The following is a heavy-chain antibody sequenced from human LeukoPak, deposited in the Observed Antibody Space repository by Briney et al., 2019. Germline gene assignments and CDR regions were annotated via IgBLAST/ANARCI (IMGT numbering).Heavy chain of an antibody. CDR3: ARSVPSLDYLFDS. CDR2: INHSGST. D-gene: IGHD4-11*01. J-gene: IGHJ5*01. CDR1: GGSFSGYY. V-gene: IGHV4-34*01. Sequence: SETLSLTCAVYGGSFSGYYWSWIRQPPGKGLEWIGEINHSGSTNYNPSLKSRVTISVDTSKNQFSLRLTSVTAADTAVYYCARSVPSLDYLFDSWGHGTLVTVST.